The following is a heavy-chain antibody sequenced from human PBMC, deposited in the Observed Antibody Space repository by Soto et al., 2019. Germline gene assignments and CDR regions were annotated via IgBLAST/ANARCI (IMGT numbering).Heavy chain of an antibody. Sequence: SETLSLTCTVSGGSTSSYYWSWIRQPPGKGLEWIGYIYYSGSTNYNPSLKSRVTISVDTSKNQFSLKLSSVTAADTAVYYCACFEYYFDYWGQGTLVTVSS. CDR3: ACFEYYFDY. D-gene: IGHD3-16*01. V-gene: IGHV4-59*01. CDR1: GGSTSSYY. J-gene: IGHJ4*02. CDR2: IYYSGST.